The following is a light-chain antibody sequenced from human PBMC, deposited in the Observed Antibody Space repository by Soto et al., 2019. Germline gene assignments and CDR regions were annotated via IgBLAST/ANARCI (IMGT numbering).Light chain of an antibody. J-gene: IGLJ2*01. CDR1: SSDVGGYNY. CDR2: EVS. V-gene: IGLV2-8*01. CDR3: SSYAASNNLGV. Sequence: QSVLTQPPSASGSPGQSVTISCIGTSSDVGGYNYVSWYQQHPVKAPKLMIYEVSKRPSGVPDRFSGSKSGNTASLTVSGLQAEDEADYYCSSYAASNNLGVFGGGTKLTVL.